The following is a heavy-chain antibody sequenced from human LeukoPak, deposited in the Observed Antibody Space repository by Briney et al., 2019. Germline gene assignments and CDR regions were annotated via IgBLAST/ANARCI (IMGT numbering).Heavy chain of an antibody. CDR3: ARDRITIFGVVHNDI. D-gene: IGHD3-3*01. CDR1: GGSISSYY. CDR2: IYTSGST. J-gene: IGHJ3*02. V-gene: IGHV4-4*07. Sequence: SETLSLTCTVSGGSISSYYWSWIQQPAGKGLEWIGRIYTSGSTNYNPSLKSRVTMSVDTSKNQFSLKLSSVAAADTAVYYCARDRITIFGVVHNDIWGQGTMVTVSS.